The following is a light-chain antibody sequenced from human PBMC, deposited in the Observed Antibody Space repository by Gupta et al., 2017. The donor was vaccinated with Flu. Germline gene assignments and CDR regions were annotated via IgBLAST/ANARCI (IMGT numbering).Light chain of an antibody. CDR1: QSLLHSNGYNY. Sequence: DIVMTQSPLSLPVTPGEPASISCRSSQSLLHSNGYNYLDWYLQKPGQSPQLLIYLGSNRASGVPDRFSGSGSGTDFTLKISRVEPEDAGVYFCMQALQAPLLTFGPGTKITIK. CDR2: LGS. CDR3: MQALQAPLLT. J-gene: IGKJ3*01. V-gene: IGKV2-28*01.